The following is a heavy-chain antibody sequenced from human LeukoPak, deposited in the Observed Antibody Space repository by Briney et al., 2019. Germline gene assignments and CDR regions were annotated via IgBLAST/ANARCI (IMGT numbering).Heavy chain of an antibody. CDR3: ARHRLFDTTGYYYDFDY. CDR2: IYYSGNT. CDR1: GYPISNGYY. V-gene: IGHV4-38-2*01. Sequence: SETLSLTCAVSGYPISNGYYWGWIRQPPGKGLEWIGSIYYSGNTYDNPSLKSRVTISLDTSKNQFSLRLSSVTASDTAVYYCARHRLFDTTGYYYDFDYWGQGTQVTVSS. J-gene: IGHJ4*02. D-gene: IGHD3-22*01.